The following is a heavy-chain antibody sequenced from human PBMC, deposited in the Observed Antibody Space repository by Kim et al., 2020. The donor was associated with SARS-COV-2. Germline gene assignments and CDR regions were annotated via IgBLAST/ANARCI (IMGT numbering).Heavy chain of an antibody. V-gene: IGHV3-30-3*01. D-gene: IGHD2-2*01. CDR3: AREIEGYCSSTSCPNYFDY. CDR2: ISYDGSNK. Sequence: GGSLRLSCAASGFTFSSYAMHWVRQAPGKGLEWVAVISYDGSNKYYADSVKGRFTISRDNSKNTLYLQMNSLRAEDTAVYYCAREIEGYCSSTSCPNYFDYWGQGTLVTVSS. J-gene: IGHJ4*02. CDR1: GFTFSSYA.